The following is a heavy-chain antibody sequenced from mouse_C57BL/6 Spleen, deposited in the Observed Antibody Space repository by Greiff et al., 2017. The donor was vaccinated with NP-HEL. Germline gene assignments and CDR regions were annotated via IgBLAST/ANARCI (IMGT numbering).Heavy chain of an antibody. CDR3: ARGGYYGTGYFDV. Sequence: QVQLQQSGAELVRPGSSVKLSCKASGYTFTSYWMDWVKQRPGQGLEWIGNIYPSDSETHYNQKFKDKATLTVDKSSSTAYMQLSSLTSEDSAVYYCARGGYYGTGYFDVWGTGTTVTVSS. D-gene: IGHD1-1*01. CDR2: IYPSDSET. CDR1: GYTFTSYW. V-gene: IGHV1-61*01. J-gene: IGHJ1*03.